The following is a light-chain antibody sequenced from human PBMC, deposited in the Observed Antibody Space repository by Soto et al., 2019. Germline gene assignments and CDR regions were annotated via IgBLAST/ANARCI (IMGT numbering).Light chain of an antibody. CDR3: QVWDISSDHVV. CDR1: DIGSKS. Sequence: SYELTQPPSVSVAPGQTARMTCAGNDIGSKSVHWYQKRPGQAPVLVVYDDSDRPSGIPERFSVSNSGTTATLIISRVEAGDEADYFCQVWDISSDHVVFGGGTKLTVL. J-gene: IGLJ2*01. V-gene: IGLV3-21*02. CDR2: DDS.